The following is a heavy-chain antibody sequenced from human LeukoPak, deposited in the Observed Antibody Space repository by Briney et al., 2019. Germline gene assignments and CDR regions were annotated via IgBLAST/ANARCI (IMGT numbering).Heavy chain of an antibody. V-gene: IGHV3-23*01. CDR3: ARTREQWQVLDY. J-gene: IGHJ4*02. CDR1: GFTFSSYA. D-gene: IGHD6-19*01. CDR2: ISGSGGST. Sequence: PGGSLRLSCAASGFTFSSYATSWVRQAPGKGREGVSAISGSGGSTYYADSVKGRFTVSRDNSKNMVYLQMNSLRAEDTAVYYCARTREQWQVLDYWGQGTLVIVSS.